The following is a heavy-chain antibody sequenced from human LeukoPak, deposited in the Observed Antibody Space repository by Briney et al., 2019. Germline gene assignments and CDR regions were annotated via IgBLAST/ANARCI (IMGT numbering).Heavy chain of an antibody. D-gene: IGHD3-16*01. CDR1: GGSLSSYY. Sequence: PSETLSLTCTVSGGSLSSYYWSWIRQPPGKGLEWIGYIYYSGSTNYNPSLKSRVTISVDTSKNQFSLKLSSVTAADTAVYYCARGRMITFGGAPLDYWGQGTLVTVSS. CDR3: ARGRMITFGGAPLDY. CDR2: IYYSGST. J-gene: IGHJ4*02. V-gene: IGHV4-59*01.